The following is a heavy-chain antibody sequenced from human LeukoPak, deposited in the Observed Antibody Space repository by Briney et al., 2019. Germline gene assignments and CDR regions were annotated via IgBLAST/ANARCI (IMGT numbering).Heavy chain of an antibody. CDR3: TRALASDY. CDR1: GFAFGDYD. J-gene: IGHJ4*02. CDR2: IRRKASGGAT. Sequence: GGSLRLSCIGSGFAFGDYDISWVRQAPGKGLDWVGFIRRKASGGATEYAASVEGRFTISRDDSKTIAYLQMNSLKAEDTAMYYCTRALASDYWGQGTLVTVSS. V-gene: IGHV3-49*04.